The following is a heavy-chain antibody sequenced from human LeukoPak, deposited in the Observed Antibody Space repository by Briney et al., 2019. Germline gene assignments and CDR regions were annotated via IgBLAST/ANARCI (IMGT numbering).Heavy chain of an antibody. CDR2: ISAYNGNT. CDR3: ARDLSGSLYYYYYGMDV. Sequence: ASVKVPCKASGYTFTSYGISWVRQAPGQGLEWMGWISAYNGNTNYAQKLQGRVTMTTDTSTSTAYMELRSLRSDDTAVYYCARDLSGSLYYYYYGMDVWGQGTTVTVSS. CDR1: GYTFTSYG. J-gene: IGHJ6*02. V-gene: IGHV1-18*01. D-gene: IGHD1-26*01.